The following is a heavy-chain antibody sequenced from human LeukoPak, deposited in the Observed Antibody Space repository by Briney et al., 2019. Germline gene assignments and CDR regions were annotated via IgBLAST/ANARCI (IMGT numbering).Heavy chain of an antibody. D-gene: IGHD4-17*01. CDR3: AKSTVTDY. CDR1: GFTFSSYA. Sequence: GGSLRLSCAASGFTFSSYAMHWVRQAPGKGLEWVAVISYDGSNKYYADSVKGRFTIPRDNSKNTLYLQMNSLRAEDTAVYYCAKSTVTDYWGQGTLVTVSS. V-gene: IGHV3-30-3*02. J-gene: IGHJ4*02. CDR2: ISYDGSNK.